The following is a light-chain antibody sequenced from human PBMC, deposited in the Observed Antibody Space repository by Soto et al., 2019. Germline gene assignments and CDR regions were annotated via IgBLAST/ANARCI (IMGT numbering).Light chain of an antibody. J-gene: IGKJ1*01. CDR3: QQYGSSRT. V-gene: IGKV3-20*01. CDR1: QSVSSSY. Sequence: EIVLTQSPGTLSLSPGERGTLSCRASQSVSSSYLAWYQQKPGQAPRLLIYGASSRATGIPDRFSGSGSGTDFTLNISRLEPEYFAVYYCQQYGSSRTFGQGTKVEIK. CDR2: GAS.